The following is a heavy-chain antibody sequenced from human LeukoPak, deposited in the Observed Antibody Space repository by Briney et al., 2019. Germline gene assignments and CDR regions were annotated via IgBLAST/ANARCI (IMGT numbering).Heavy chain of an antibody. CDR3: ARGLTVVPVSYYYYGMDV. CDR1: GFTFSSYA. J-gene: IGHJ6*02. Sequence: LRLSCAASGFTFSSYAMHWVRQPPGKGLEWIGEINHSGSTNYNPSLKSRVTISVDTSKNQFSLKLSSVTAADTAVYYCARGLTVVPVSYYYYGMDVWGQGTTVTVSS. D-gene: IGHD2-2*01. CDR2: INHSGST. V-gene: IGHV4-34*01.